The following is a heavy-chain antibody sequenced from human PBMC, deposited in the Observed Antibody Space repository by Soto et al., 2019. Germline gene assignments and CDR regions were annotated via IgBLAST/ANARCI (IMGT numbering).Heavy chain of an antibody. D-gene: IGHD5-18*01. CDR3: AHKGAGYRGFKY. CDR2: IYWDDDK. CDR1: GFSLSTSGVG. Sequence: QITLKESGPTLVKPTQTLTLACTFSGFSLSTSGVGVGWIRQPPGKALEWLALIYWDDDKRYSPSLKSRHTITKHTSENQVVLTVTNTDPVDTATYYGAHKGAGYRGFKYWGQGTLVTFSS. V-gene: IGHV2-5*02. J-gene: IGHJ4*02.